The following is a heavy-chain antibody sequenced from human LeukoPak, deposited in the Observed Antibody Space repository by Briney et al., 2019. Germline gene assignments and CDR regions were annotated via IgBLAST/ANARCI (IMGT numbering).Heavy chain of an antibody. J-gene: IGHJ4*02. Sequence: PGGSLRLSCAASGFTFSSYAMSWVRQAPGKGLEWVSAISGSGISTYYADSVKGRFTISRDNSKNTLYLQMNSLRAEDTAVYYCAKDLSGNYGDMGFDYWGQGTLVTVSS. CDR3: AKDLSGNYGDMGFDY. D-gene: IGHD1-26*01. V-gene: IGHV3-23*01. CDR1: GFTFSSYA. CDR2: ISGSGIST.